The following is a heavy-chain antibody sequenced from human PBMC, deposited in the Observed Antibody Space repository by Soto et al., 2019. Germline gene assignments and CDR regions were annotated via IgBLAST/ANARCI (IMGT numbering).Heavy chain of an antibody. Sequence: SETLSLTCTVSGDSVSSGSYYWSWIRQPPGKGLEWIGYIYYSGSTRYNPSLKSRVTISVDTSKNQFSLKLSSVTAADTAVYYCARDREMATIGAFDVWGQGTMVSVSS. CDR1: GDSVSSGSYY. CDR2: IYYSGST. D-gene: IGHD5-12*01. CDR3: ARDREMATIGAFDV. J-gene: IGHJ3*01. V-gene: IGHV4-61*01.